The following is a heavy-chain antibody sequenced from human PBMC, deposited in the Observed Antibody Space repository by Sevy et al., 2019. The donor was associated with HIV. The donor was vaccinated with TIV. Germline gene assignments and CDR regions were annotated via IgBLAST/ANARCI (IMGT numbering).Heavy chain of an antibody. J-gene: IGHJ6*02. V-gene: IGHV3-11*04. CDR2: ISRTGSTV. D-gene: IGHD3-10*01. CDR3: VRDYGHLRLYGMDV. CDR1: GFTFGDYY. Sequence: GGSLRLSCAASGFTFGDYYMSWVRQAPGQGLEWIAYISRTGSTVYYGDSVKGGFTISRDNAERSLYLQMNSLRVGDTAVYFCVRDYGHLRLYGMDVWGPGTTVTVSS.